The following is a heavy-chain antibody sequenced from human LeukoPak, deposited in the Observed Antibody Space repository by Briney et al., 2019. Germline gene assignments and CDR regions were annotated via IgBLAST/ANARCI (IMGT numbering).Heavy chain of an antibody. Sequence: PSETLSLICTVSGGSLSSYYWSWVPQPPGKGREGSGYIYYSGTTNFNPSLKSRVTISVDTSKNQFSMKLSSVTAADTAVYYCARGVYIAAAQYGYWGQGTLVTVSS. CDR1: GGSLSSYY. D-gene: IGHD6-13*01. J-gene: IGHJ4*02. CDR3: ARGVYIAAAQYGY. V-gene: IGHV4-59*01. CDR2: IYYSGTT.